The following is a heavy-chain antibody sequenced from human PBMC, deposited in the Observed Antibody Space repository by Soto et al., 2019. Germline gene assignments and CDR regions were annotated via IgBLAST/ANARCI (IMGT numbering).Heavy chain of an antibody. V-gene: IGHV3-9*01. D-gene: IGHD5-12*01. CDR2: INWNSGDI. Sequence: EVLLVESGGALVQPGRSLRVSCAASGFTFEDYAMHWVRQAPGKGLEWVSSINWNSGDIGYADSVKGRFTISRDNAKNSVYLHMNSLRAEDTALYYCARDVGSVARNLPYWGQGTLVTVSS. J-gene: IGHJ4*02. CDR1: GFTFEDYA. CDR3: ARDVGSVARNLPY.